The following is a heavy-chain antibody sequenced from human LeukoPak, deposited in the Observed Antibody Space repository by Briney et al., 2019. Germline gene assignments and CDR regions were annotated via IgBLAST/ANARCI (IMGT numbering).Heavy chain of an antibody. CDR1: GFTFSRDY. CDR3: ARAIHGAT. CDR2: IYSDGTT. Sequence: GGSLRLSCAASGFTFSRDYISWVRQAPGKGLEGVSFIYSDGTTFYSDSVQGRFTVSIDNSKHTLYLQMNSLRAEDTAVYYCARAIHGATWGQGALVTVSS. V-gene: IGHV3-66*01. D-gene: IGHD3-10*01. J-gene: IGHJ5*02.